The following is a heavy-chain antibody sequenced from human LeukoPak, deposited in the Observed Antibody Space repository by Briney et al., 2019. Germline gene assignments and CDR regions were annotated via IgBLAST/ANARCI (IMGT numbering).Heavy chain of an antibody. Sequence: ASVKVSCKASGYTFTGYYMHWVRQAPGQGLEWMGRINPNSGGTSYAQKFQGRVTMTRDTSISTAYMELSRLRSDDTAVYYCARVEYDYVWGSYRYTFDYWGQGTLVTVSS. J-gene: IGHJ4*02. D-gene: IGHD3-16*02. CDR1: GYTFTGYY. CDR3: ARVEYDYVWGSYRYTFDY. CDR2: INPNSGGT. V-gene: IGHV1-2*06.